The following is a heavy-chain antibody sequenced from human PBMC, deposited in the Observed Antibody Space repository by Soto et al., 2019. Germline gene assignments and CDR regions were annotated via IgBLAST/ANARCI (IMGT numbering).Heavy chain of an antibody. CDR3: ATPTPLRGAMITNINFDF. Sequence: GASVKVSCKASGGTFSRYAISWVRQAPGQGLEWMGGIIPIFGTANYAQKFQGRVTITADESTSTAYMELSSLRFEDTAVYYCATPTPLRGAMITNINFDFWGQGTPVTVSS. V-gene: IGHV1-69*13. CDR1: GGTFSRYA. D-gene: IGHD3-10*01. CDR2: IIPIFGTA. J-gene: IGHJ4*02.